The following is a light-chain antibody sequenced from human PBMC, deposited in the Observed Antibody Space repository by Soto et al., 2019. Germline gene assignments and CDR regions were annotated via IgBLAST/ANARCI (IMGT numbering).Light chain of an antibody. CDR2: AAS. CDR3: QQSYITPWT. CDR1: QSISSY. V-gene: IGKV1-39*01. J-gene: IGKJ1*01. Sequence: DLQMTQSPSSLSASVGDRVTITCRASQSISSYLNWYQQKPGKAPKLLIYAASSLQSGVPFRFRGSGSGTDLPLTFSSLQPEDFATYYCQQSYITPWTFGQGTKVEIK.